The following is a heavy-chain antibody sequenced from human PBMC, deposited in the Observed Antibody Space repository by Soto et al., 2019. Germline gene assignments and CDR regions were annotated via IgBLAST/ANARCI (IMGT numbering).Heavy chain of an antibody. Sequence: EVQLVESGGGLVKPGGSLRLSCAASGFTFSSYRMNWVRQAPGKGLEWVSSISSSSSYIYYADSVKGRFTISRDNAKNSLYLQMNSLRADDTAVYYCARDSSGHDSGSDPWGQGTLVTVSS. CDR2: ISSSSSYI. V-gene: IGHV3-21*01. D-gene: IGHD5-12*01. J-gene: IGHJ5*02. CDR1: GFTFSSYR. CDR3: ARDSSGHDSGSDP.